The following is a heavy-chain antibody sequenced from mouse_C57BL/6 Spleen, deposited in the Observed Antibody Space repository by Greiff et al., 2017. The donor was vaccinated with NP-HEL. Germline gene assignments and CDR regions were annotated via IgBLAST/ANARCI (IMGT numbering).Heavy chain of an antibody. Sequence: QVQLQQPGAELVKPGASVKLSCKASGYTFTSYWMHWVKQRPGQGLEWIGMIHPNSGSTNYNEKFKSKATLTVDKSSSTAYMQLSSLTSEDSAVYYCASYYSNYYYAMDDWGQGTSVTVSS. CDR2: IHPNSGST. CDR1: GYTFTSYW. CDR3: ASYYSNYYYAMDD. D-gene: IGHD2-5*01. V-gene: IGHV1-64*01. J-gene: IGHJ4*01.